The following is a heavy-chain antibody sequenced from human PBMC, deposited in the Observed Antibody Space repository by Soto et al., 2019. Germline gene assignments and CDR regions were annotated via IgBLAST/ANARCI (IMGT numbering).Heavy chain of an antibody. Sequence: EVQLVESGGGLVQPGGSLRLSCVASGFTLSSYWMSWVRQAPGKGPEWVANIKGDGSEKYYADSVKGRFTISRDNAKNSLLLEMNSLRAEDTVLYYCARCVGAAAGSNLGQGTLVTVSS. CDR2: IKGDGSEK. D-gene: IGHD6-13*01. J-gene: IGHJ1*01. CDR1: GFTLSSYW. CDR3: ARCVGAAAGSN. V-gene: IGHV3-7*05.